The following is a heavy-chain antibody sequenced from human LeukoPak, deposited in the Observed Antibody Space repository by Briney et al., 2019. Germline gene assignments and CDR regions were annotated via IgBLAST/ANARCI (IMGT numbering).Heavy chain of an antibody. CDR1: GGPFSGYY. CDR2: INHSGST. CDR3: ARFSGYSYGYGSFAFDY. V-gene: IGHV4-34*01. Sequence: SETLSLTCAVYGGPFSGYYWSWIRQPPGKGLEWIGEINHSGSTNYNPSLKSRVTISVDTSKNQFSLKLSSVTAADTAVYYCARFSGYSYGYGSFAFDYWGQGTLVTVSS. D-gene: IGHD5-18*01. J-gene: IGHJ4*02.